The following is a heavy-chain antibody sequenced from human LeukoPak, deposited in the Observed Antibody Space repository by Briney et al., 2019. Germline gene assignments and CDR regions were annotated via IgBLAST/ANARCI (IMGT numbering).Heavy chain of an antibody. V-gene: IGHV1-8*01. Sequence: ASVKVSCKASGYTFTSYDINWVRQATGQGLEWMGWMNPNSGNTGYAQKFQGRVTMTKNTSISTAYMELSSLRSEDTAVYYCARFTYYFGSGTFDYWGQGTLVSVSS. CDR3: ARFTYYFGSGTFDY. CDR2: MNPNSGNT. D-gene: IGHD3-10*01. J-gene: IGHJ4*02. CDR1: GYTFTSYD.